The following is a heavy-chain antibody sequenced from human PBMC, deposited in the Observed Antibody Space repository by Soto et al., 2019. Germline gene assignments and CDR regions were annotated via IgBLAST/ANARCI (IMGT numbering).Heavy chain of an antibody. CDR2: IYYSGST. J-gene: IGHJ5*02. Sequence: QVQLQESGPGLVKPSQTLSLTCTVSGGSISSGGYYWSWIRQHPGQGLEWIGYIYYSGSTYYNPSLKSRVTRSVDTSKNQSSLKLSSVTDADTAVYYCARVTIFGAILNWFDPWGQGTLVTVSS. CDR3: ARVTIFGAILNWFDP. CDR1: GGSISSGGYY. D-gene: IGHD3-3*01. V-gene: IGHV4-31*03.